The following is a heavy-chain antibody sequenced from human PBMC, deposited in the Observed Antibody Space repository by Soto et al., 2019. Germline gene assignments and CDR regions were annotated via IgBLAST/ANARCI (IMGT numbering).Heavy chain of an antibody. CDR3: AKWGAAAGTT. CDR1: GVSISSYY. J-gene: IGHJ4*02. Sequence: QVHLQESGPGLVKPSETLSLTCTVSGVSISSYYWSWIRQPPGKGLAWIGYVFYTGITKYNPAFQSRATISGDTSRNQCSLNLMSVTAADTAVYYCAKWGAAAGTTWGQGILVNVST. V-gene: IGHV4-59*01. CDR2: VFYTGIT. D-gene: IGHD6-25*01.